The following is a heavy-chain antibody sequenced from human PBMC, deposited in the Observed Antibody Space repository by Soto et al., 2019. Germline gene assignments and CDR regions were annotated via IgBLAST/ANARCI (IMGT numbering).Heavy chain of an antibody. Sequence: EVQLLESGGGLVQPGGSLRLSCAASGFNFKIYAMTWVRQAPGKGLEWVSTISPGGDSTYFADSVKGRVTISRDNSKNTLSLQMNSLRAEDTATYFCAKALGNPYYYYYMDVWGTGTTVTVSS. D-gene: IGHD1-1*01. CDR3: AKALGNPYYYYYMDV. J-gene: IGHJ6*03. CDR1: GFNFKIYA. V-gene: IGHV3-23*01. CDR2: ISPGGDST.